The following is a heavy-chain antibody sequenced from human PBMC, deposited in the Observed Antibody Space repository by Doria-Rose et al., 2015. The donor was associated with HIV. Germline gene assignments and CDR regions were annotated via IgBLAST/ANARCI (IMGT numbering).Heavy chain of an antibody. Sequence: TLKESGPVLVKPTETLTLTCTVSGVSLSSPGMGVSWIRQPPGQALEWLANNFSDDERSYKTSLKSRLTISRGTSKSQVVLTMIDMDPVDTATYYCARIKSSRWYHKYYFDFWGQGTLVIVSA. J-gene: IGHJ4*02. CDR1: GVSLSSPGMG. CDR3: ARIKSSRWYHKYYFDF. CDR2: NFSDDER. V-gene: IGHV2-26*01. D-gene: IGHD6-13*01.